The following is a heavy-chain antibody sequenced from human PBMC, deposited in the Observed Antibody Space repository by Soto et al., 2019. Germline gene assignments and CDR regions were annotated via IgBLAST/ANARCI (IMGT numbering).Heavy chain of an antibody. V-gene: IGHV1-69*12. CDR2: INPISATA. Sequence: QVQLVQSGAEVKKPGSSVKVSCKASGGTFSSYAISWVRQAPGQGLEWMGVINPISATADYAQKFQGRVTITADESTSTAYMELRRRSSADTVVYYCATHELDHCISTSWYKGGYYYGMDVWGQGTTVTVSS. J-gene: IGHJ6*02. D-gene: IGHD2-2*02. CDR3: ATHELDHCISTSWYKGGYYYGMDV. CDR1: GGTFSSYA.